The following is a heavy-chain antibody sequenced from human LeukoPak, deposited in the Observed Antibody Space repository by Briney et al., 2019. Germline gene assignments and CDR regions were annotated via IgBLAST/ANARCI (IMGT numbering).Heavy chain of an antibody. Sequence: PSGTLSLTCTVSGGSISSYYWSWIRQPPGKGLEWIGYIYYSGSTSYNPSLKSRVTISVDTSKDQFSLNLSAVTAADTAVYYCARQRGCIRGSCYFDYWGQGTLVTVSS. V-gene: IGHV4-59*08. CDR1: GGSISSYY. CDR3: ARQRGCIRGSCYFDY. CDR2: IYYSGST. J-gene: IGHJ4*02. D-gene: IGHD2-15*01.